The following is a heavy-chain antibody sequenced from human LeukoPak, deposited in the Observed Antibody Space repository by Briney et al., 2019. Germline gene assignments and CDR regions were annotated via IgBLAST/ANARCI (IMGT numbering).Heavy chain of an antibody. CDR2: IYNSGST. D-gene: IGHD6-19*01. CDR3: ARGRWLAKDAFDY. CDR1: GGSISIYY. Sequence: SETLSLTCTVSGGSISIYYWSWIRQPPGKGLEWIGHIYNSGSTNYSPSLKSRVTISVDTSKNQFSLKLSSVTAADTAVYYCARGRWLAKDAFDYWGQGTLVTVSS. J-gene: IGHJ4*02. V-gene: IGHV4-59*01.